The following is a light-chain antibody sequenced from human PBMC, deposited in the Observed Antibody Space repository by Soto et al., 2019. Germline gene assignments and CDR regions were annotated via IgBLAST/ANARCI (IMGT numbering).Light chain of an antibody. V-gene: IGLV2-14*01. CDR3: CAYTTSSTVL. Sequence: QSVLTRPASVSGSPGQSITISCTGTSSDVGAYNYVSWYRQDAGKAPKLMIYDVSNRPSGVSDRFSGSKSGNTASLTISGLQADDEADYYCCAYTTSSTVLFGGGTKVTVL. J-gene: IGLJ3*02. CDR1: SSDVGAYNY. CDR2: DVS.